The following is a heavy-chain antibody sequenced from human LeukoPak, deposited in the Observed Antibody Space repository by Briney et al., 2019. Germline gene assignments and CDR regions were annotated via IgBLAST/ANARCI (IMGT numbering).Heavy chain of an antibody. CDR1: GFTFSSYA. J-gene: IGHJ5*02. V-gene: IGHV3-23*01. CDR2: INVSGGST. CDR3: AKGAGGFSYYNWFDP. D-gene: IGHD5-18*01. Sequence: PGGSLRLSCAASGFTFSSYAMSWVRQSPRKGLEWVSSINVSGGSTYYADSVKGRFTISRDNSKNTLYLQMNSLRAEDTAVYYCAKGAGGFSYYNWFDPWGQGTLVTVSS.